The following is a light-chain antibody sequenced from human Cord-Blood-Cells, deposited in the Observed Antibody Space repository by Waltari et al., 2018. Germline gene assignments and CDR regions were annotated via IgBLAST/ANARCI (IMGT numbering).Light chain of an antibody. J-gene: IGKJ4*01. CDR2: AAS. CDR1: QIISSR. Sequence: DIQMTQSPSSLSASVGVIVTITCRASQIISSRLNWYQQKPGKAPKLLIYAASSLQSGVPSRFSGSGSGTDFTLTISSLQPEDFATYYCQQSYSTPLTFGGGTKVEIK. CDR3: QQSYSTPLT. V-gene: IGKV1-39*01.